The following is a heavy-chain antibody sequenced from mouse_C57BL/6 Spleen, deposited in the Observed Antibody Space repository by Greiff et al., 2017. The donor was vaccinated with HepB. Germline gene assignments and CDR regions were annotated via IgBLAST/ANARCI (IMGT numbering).Heavy chain of an antibody. CDR1: GYTFTSYW. V-gene: IGHV1-50*01. D-gene: IGHD1-1*01. CDR3: ASSTDYFCC. CDR2: IDPSDSYT. Sequence: VQLQQPGAELVKPGASVKLSCKASGYTFTSYWMQWVKQRPGQGLEWIGEIDPSDSYTNYNQKFKGKATLTVDTSSSTAYMQLCSLTSEDSAVYYCASSTDYFCCWGKGTTLSVAS. J-gene: IGHJ2*01.